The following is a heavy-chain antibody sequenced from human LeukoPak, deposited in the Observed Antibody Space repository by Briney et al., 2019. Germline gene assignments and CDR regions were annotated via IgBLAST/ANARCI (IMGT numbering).Heavy chain of an antibody. CDR3: ARARQAPANVYSDY. D-gene: IGHD2-15*01. CDR2: INQDGSEK. V-gene: IGHV3-7*01. Sequence: GGSLRLSCAASGFSFSRYWMTWVRLAPGKGLQWVANINQDGSEKYYVDSVEGRFITSRDNAENSLYLQMNSLRAEDTAVYYCARARQAPANVYSDYWGQGGLVTVSS. CDR1: GFSFSRYW. J-gene: IGHJ4*02.